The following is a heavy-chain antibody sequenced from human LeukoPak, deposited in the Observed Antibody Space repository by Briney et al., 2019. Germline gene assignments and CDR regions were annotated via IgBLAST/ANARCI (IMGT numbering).Heavy chain of an antibody. Sequence: ASVKVSCKASGYTFTGYYMHWVRQAPGQGLEWMGWINPNSGGTNYAQKFQGRVTMTRDTSISTAYMELSRLRSDDTALYYCARDPIYSGSYGRDAFDIWGQGTMVTVSS. CDR1: GYTFTGYY. V-gene: IGHV1-2*02. J-gene: IGHJ3*02. CDR3: ARDPIYSGSYGRDAFDI. D-gene: IGHD1-26*01. CDR2: INPNSGGT.